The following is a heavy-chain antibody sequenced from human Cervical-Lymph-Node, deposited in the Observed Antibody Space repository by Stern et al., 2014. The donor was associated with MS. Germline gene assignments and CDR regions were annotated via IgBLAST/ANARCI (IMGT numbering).Heavy chain of an antibody. CDR3: ARGGVSGTSKRPYNHYGMDV. Sequence: QVQLQQSGPGLAKPSQTLSLTCTVSGCSINSGAYLWTWIRQHPGKDLEXIGYLYYSGSTYYNPSLRSRVTISVDTSKNQLSRSLSSVPAAYTAVYYCARGGVSGTSKRPYNHYGMDVWGQGTTVTVSS. D-gene: IGHD1-7*01. J-gene: IGHJ6*02. CDR2: LYYSGST. V-gene: IGHV4-31*03. CDR1: GCSINSGAYL.